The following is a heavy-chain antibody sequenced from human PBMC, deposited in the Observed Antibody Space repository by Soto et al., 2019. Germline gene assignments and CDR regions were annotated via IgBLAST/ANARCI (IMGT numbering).Heavy chain of an antibody. CDR3: ASNPLRNVVAAADYYYYYGMDV. CDR1: GFTFSSYT. CDR2: ISYDGSNK. V-gene: IGHV3-30-3*01. D-gene: IGHD6-13*01. Sequence: GGSLRLSCAASGFTFSSYTVHWVRQAPGKGLEWVAVISYDGSNKYYADSVKGRFTISRDNSKNTLYLQMNSLRAEDTAVYYCASNPLRNVVAAADYYYYYGMDVWGQGTTVTVS. J-gene: IGHJ6*02.